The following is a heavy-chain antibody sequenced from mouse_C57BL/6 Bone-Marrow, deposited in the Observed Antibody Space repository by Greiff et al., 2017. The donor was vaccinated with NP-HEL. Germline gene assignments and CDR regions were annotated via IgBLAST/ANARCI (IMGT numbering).Heavy chain of an antibody. J-gene: IGHJ4*01. V-gene: IGHV1-26*01. CDR1: GYTFTDYY. CDR2: INPNNGGT. CDR3: ARATYYDYDGAMDY. D-gene: IGHD2-4*01. Sequence: VQLKQSGPELVKPGASVKISCKASGYTFTDYYVNWVKQSHGKSLAWIGDINPNNGGTSYNQKFKGKATLTVDKSSSTAYMELRSLTSEDSAVYYCARATYYDYDGAMDYWGQGTSVTVSS.